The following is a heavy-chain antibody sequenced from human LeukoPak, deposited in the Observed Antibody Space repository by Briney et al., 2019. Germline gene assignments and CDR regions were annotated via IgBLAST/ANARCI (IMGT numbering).Heavy chain of an antibody. CDR3: ASERGRGFNWNVVLGYYYGMDV. CDR2: FDPEDGET. Sequence: GASVKVSCKVSGYTLTELSMHWVRQAPGKGLEWMGGFDPEDGETIYAQKFQGRVTMTEDTSTDTAYMELNSLRAEDTAVYYCASERGRGFNWNVVLGYYYGMDVWGQGTTVTVSS. J-gene: IGHJ6*02. D-gene: IGHD1-20*01. CDR1: GYTLTELS. V-gene: IGHV1-24*01.